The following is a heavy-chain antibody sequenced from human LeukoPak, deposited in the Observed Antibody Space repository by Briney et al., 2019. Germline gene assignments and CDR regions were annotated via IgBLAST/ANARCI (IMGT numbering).Heavy chain of an antibody. CDR1: GYPINNGYY. Sequence: SETLSLTCTVSGYPINNGYYWGWIRPPPGKGLEWIGSIYHSGSTYYNPSLKSRVTISVDTSKNQFSLKLSSVTAADTAVYYCARDWDGDYGTLYFDYWGQGTLVTVSS. V-gene: IGHV4-38-2*02. CDR2: IYHSGST. J-gene: IGHJ4*02. D-gene: IGHD4-17*01. CDR3: ARDWDGDYGTLYFDY.